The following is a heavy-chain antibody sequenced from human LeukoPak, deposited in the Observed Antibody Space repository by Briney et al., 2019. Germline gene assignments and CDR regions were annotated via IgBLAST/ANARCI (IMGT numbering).Heavy chain of an antibody. V-gene: IGHV3-23*01. Sequence: GGSLRLSCAASGFTFSSYAMSWVRQAPGKGLEWVSGTGSGGVTTYYADSVKGRFTISRDNSKNTLYLQMNSLRADDTAVYYCAKDGQYSTSWSPFDYWGQGTLVTVSS. D-gene: IGHD2-2*01. CDR1: GFTFSSYA. CDR2: TGSGGVTT. CDR3: AKDGQYSTSWSPFDY. J-gene: IGHJ4*02.